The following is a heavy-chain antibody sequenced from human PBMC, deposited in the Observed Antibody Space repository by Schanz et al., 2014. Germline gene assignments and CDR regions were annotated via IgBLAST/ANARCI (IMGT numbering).Heavy chain of an antibody. CDR3: ARGIITMVRGGDVGAFDT. CDR1: GFTFFGSFA. J-gene: IGHJ3*02. V-gene: IGHV3-7*01. Sequence: EVQLVESGGGLVQPGGSLRLSCVASGFTFFGSFAMSWVRQAPGKGLEWVANINQDGSEKYYVDSVKGRFTIARDNAKKSLYLRMNSLRAEDTAVYYCARGIITMVRGGDVGAFDTWGQGTMVTVSS. CDR2: INQDGSEK. D-gene: IGHD3-10*01.